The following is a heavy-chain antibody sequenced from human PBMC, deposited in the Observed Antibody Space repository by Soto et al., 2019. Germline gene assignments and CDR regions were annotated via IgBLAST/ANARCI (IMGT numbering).Heavy chain of an antibody. J-gene: IGHJ4*02. D-gene: IGHD2-8*01. CDR1: GFTFSSST. V-gene: IGHV3-21*01. CDR3: ARDLGEMYAV. CDR2: ISSSSAYI. Sequence: GGSLRLSCAGSGFTFSSSTMSWVRQAPGKGLEWVSSISSSSAYIYNADSLKGRFTISRDNAKNSLYLQMNSLRAEDTAVYFCARDLGEMYAVWGQGTLVTVS.